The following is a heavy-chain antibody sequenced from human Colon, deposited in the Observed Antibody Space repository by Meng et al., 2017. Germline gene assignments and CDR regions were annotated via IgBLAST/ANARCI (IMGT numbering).Heavy chain of an antibody. Sequence: QVQLPQSGPGRVKPSQTLSLTCAISGDSVSSNRALWHWVRQSPSRGLEWLGQTYYRSEWQNHYGVSVKSRITINADTSRNHFSLHLNSVTPEDTAVYYCTTWYGEYWGQGTLVTVSS. CDR1: GDSVSSNRAL. D-gene: IGHD3-10*01. CDR3: TTWYGEY. CDR2: TYYRSEWQN. V-gene: IGHV6-1*01. J-gene: IGHJ4*02.